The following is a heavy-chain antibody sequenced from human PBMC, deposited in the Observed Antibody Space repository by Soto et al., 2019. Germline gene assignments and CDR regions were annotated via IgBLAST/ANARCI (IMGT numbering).Heavy chain of an antibody. CDR1: GFTFSSYG. CDR2: ISYDGSNK. V-gene: IGHV3-30*03. J-gene: IGHJ4*02. CDR3: ATAGNYRFDN. Sequence: GGSLSLSCAASGFTFSSYGMHWVRQAPGKGLEWVAVISYDGSNKYYADSVKGRFTISRDNSKNTLYLQMNILRVEDTAVYFCATAGNYRFDNWGLGTLVTVSS. D-gene: IGHD1-1*01.